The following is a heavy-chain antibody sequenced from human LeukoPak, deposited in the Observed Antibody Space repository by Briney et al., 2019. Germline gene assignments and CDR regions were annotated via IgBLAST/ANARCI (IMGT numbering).Heavy chain of an antibody. Sequence: GGSLRLSCTASGFIFNSYWMGWVRQAPGKGPEWVSYISSSSSTIYYADSVKGRFTISRDNAKNSLYLQMNSLRAEDTAVYYCARDSPSSHYDFWSGYYLGAFDIWGQGTMVTVSS. CDR3: ARDSPSSHYDFWSGYYLGAFDI. V-gene: IGHV3-48*01. CDR1: GFIFNSYW. CDR2: ISSSSSTI. D-gene: IGHD3-3*01. J-gene: IGHJ3*02.